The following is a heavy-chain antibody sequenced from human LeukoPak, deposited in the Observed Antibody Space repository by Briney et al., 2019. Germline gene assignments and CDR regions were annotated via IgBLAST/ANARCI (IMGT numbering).Heavy chain of an antibody. CDR3: ARDRRRGMWPPDY. V-gene: IGHV1-18*01. Sequence: ASVKVSCTASGYTFTSYGISWVRQAPGQGLEWVGWISAYNGNTNYAQKLQGRVTITTDTSTSTAYMELRCLRADDTAVYYCARDRRRGMWPPDYWGQRTLVTVSS. D-gene: IGHD1-14*01. CDR1: GYTFTSYG. CDR2: ISAYNGNT. J-gene: IGHJ4*02.